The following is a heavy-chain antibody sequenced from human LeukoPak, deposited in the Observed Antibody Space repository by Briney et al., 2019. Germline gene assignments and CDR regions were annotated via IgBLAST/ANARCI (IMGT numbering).Heavy chain of an antibody. J-gene: IGHJ6*02. CDR2: IYSGGST. Sequence: PGGSLRLSCAASGFTVSSNYMSWVRQAPGKGLEWVSVIYSGGSTYCADSVKGRFTISRDNSKNTLYLQMNSLRAEDTAVYYCARVSNSWYGPYYYYYYGMDVWGQGTTVTVSS. D-gene: IGHD6-13*01. CDR1: GFTVSSNY. CDR3: ARVSNSWYGPYYYYYYGMDV. V-gene: IGHV3-66*01.